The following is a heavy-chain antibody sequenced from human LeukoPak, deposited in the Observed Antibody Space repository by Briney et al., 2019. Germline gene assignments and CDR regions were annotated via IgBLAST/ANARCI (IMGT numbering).Heavy chain of an antibody. CDR1: GFSFSAYW. CDR2: INSDGSST. CDR3: VRDMGYYDKV. D-gene: IGHD3-22*01. Sequence: QPGGSLRLSCAASGFSFSAYWMHWVRQAPGKGLVWVSRINSDGSSTNYADSVKGRFTISRDNAKNTLYLQMNSLRAEDTAVYYCVRDMGYYDKVWGQGTLVTVSS. J-gene: IGHJ4*02. V-gene: IGHV3-74*01.